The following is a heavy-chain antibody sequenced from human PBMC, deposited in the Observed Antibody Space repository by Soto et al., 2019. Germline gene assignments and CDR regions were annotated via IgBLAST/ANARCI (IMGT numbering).Heavy chain of an antibody. CDR2: IYPGDFDT. CDR1: GYSFSSYW. D-gene: IGHD6-13*01. Sequence: GESLKISCKGSGYSFSSYWIGWVRQMPGKGLELMGIIYPGDFDTRYSPSFQGQVTISADKSINTAYLQWSSLEASDTSMYYCARQRIEAAFDAFDIWGQGTMVTVS. J-gene: IGHJ3*02. CDR3: ARQRIEAAFDAFDI. V-gene: IGHV5-51*01.